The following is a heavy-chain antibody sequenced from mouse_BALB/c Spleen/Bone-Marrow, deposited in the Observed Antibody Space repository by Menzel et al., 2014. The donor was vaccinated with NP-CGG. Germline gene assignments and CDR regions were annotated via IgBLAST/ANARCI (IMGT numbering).Heavy chain of an antibody. CDR1: GFSLTGYG. V-gene: IGHV2-6-7*01. CDR3: ARSFTTVVATPFDY. J-gene: IGHJ2*01. D-gene: IGHD1-1*01. CDR2: MWGDGST. Sequence: VQLQQSGPGLVAPSQSLSITCAVSGFSLTGYGVNWVRQPPGKGLEWLGMMWGDGSTDYNSVLKSRLNISKDNSKSQVFLKMNSLQTDDTARYYCARSFTTVVATPFDYWGQGTTLTVSS.